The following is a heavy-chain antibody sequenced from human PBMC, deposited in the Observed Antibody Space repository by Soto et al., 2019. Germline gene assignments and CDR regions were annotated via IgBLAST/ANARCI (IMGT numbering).Heavy chain of an antibody. CDR1: GYTFTSYW. J-gene: IGHJ4*02. CDR3: VRSGTSSGRFSAY. CDR2: IYPSDSDI. V-gene: IGHV5-51*01. D-gene: IGHD2-15*01. Sequence: PGESLKISCKGSGYTFTSYWIGWVRQMPGEGLEWMGVIYPSDSDIRYSPSFQGKVTISADKSITTAYLQWSSLKAADTAMYYCVRSGTSSGRFSAYWGQGTLVTVSS.